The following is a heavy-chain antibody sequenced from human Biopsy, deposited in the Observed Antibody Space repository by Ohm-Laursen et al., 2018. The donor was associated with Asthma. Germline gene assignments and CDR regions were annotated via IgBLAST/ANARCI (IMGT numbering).Heavy chain of an antibody. D-gene: IGHD5-18*01. CDR1: GFTFSSYS. V-gene: IGHV3-48*02. CDR2: ISSSSSTI. J-gene: IGHJ4*02. CDR3: ARFKRGYSYGYAGVFDY. Sequence: SLRLSCAASGFTFSSYSMNWVRQAPGKGLEWVSYISSSSSTIYYADSVKDRFTIPRDNAKNSLYLQMNSLRDEDTAVYYCARFKRGYSYGYAGVFDYWGQGTLVTVSS.